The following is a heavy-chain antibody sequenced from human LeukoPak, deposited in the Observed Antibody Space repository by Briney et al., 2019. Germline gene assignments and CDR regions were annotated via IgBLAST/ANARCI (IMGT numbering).Heavy chain of an antibody. D-gene: IGHD4-23*01. Sequence: GGSLRLSCAGSGFTFNTYVMTWVRQAPGKGLEWVAAISGSGGTTYYADSVKGRFTISRDNSKNTLNLQMNSLRAEDTAVYYCAKAGGNSYYDYYMDVWGIGTTVTVSS. CDR2: ISGSGGTT. V-gene: IGHV3-23*01. J-gene: IGHJ6*03. CDR1: GFTFNTYV. CDR3: AKAGGNSYYDYYMDV.